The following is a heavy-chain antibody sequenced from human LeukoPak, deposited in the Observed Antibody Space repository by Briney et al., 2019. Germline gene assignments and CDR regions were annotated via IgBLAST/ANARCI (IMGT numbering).Heavy chain of an antibody. J-gene: IGHJ4*02. CDR2: ISSSGSTI. D-gene: IGHD2-2*01. CDR3: AREEAQLALKW. CDR1: GFTFSSYE. Sequence: QPGGSLRLSCTASGFTFSSYEMNWVRQAPGKGLEWASYISSSGSTIYYADSVKGRFTISRDNAKNSLYLQMNSLRAEDTAVYYCAREEAQLALKWWGQGTLVTVSS. V-gene: IGHV3-48*03.